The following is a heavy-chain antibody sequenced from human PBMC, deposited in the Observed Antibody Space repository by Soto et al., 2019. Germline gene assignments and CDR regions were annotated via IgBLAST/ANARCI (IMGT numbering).Heavy chain of an antibody. CDR3: SRASGYYYDSSGCH. CDR2: INHSGST. D-gene: IGHD3-22*01. J-gene: IGHJ4*02. CDR1: GGSFTGYY. V-gene: IGHV4-34*01. Sequence: QVQLQQWGAGLLKPSETLSLTCAVYGGSFTGYYWRWVRQSPGKGLEWIGEINHSGSTNYNPSLKSRVTISIDMSKNQFSLRLNSVTAADTAMYYCSRASGYYYDSSGCHWGQGTLVTVSS.